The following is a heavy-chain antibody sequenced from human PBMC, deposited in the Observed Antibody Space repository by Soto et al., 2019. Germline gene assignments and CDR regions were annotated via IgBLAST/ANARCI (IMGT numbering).Heavy chain of an antibody. CDR1: GFTFSNYA. V-gene: IGHV3-23*01. CDR2: ISDSGGST. J-gene: IGHJ4*02. D-gene: IGHD3-22*01. CDR3: AKFTLRPGSGAYYQFDF. Sequence: GGSLRLSCATSGFTFSNYAMSWVRQAPGKGLEWVSAISDSGGSTYYAESVKGRFTISRDNSKNTLYLQMSSLRAEDTAVYHCAKFTLRPGSGAYYQFDFWGQGTLVTVSS.